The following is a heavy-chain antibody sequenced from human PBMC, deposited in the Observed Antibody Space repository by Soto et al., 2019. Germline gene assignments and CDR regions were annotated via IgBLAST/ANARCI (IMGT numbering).Heavy chain of an antibody. D-gene: IGHD6-13*01. V-gene: IGHV4-34*01. CDR2: INHSGST. CDR3: ARTAAGSRGRLDY. Sequence: SETLSLTCAFYGWSFSGYYWSWIRQPPGKGLEWIGEINHSGSTNYNPSLKSRVTISVDTSKNQFSLKLSSVTAADTAVYYCARTAAGSRGRLDYWGQGTLVTVSS. CDR1: GWSFSGYY. J-gene: IGHJ4*02.